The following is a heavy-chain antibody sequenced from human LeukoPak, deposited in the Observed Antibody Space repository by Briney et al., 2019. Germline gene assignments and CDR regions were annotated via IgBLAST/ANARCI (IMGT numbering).Heavy chain of an antibody. CDR2: IYTSGST. Sequence: ASETLSLTCTVSGGSISSGSYYWSWIRQPAGKGLEWIGRIYTSGSTNYNPSLKSRVTISVDTSKNQFSLKLSSVTAADTAVYYCARDLSSSWPYWGQGTLVTVSS. D-gene: IGHD6-13*01. V-gene: IGHV4-61*02. J-gene: IGHJ4*02. CDR1: GGSISSGSYY. CDR3: ARDLSSSWPY.